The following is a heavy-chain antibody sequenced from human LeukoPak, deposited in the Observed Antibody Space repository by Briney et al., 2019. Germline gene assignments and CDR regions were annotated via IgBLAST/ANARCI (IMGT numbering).Heavy chain of an antibody. CDR2: IYYSGST. CDR3: AREYGGYGRYFDY. V-gene: IGHV4-39*02. Sequence: SETLSLTCTVSGGSISSSSYYWGWIRQPPGKGLEWIGSIYYSGSTYYNPSLKSRVPISVDTSKNQFSLKLSSVTAADTAVYYCAREYGGYGRYFDYWGQGTLVTVSS. CDR1: GGSISSSSYY. J-gene: IGHJ4*02. D-gene: IGHD5-12*01.